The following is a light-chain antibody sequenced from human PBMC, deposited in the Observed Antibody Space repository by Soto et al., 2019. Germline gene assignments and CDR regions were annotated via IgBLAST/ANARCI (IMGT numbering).Light chain of an antibody. V-gene: IGLV1-44*01. CDR3: AAWDASLNGYV. J-gene: IGLJ1*01. CDR1: SSNIGSKT. CDR2: NSY. Sequence: QPVLTQPPSASGTPGQRVTISCSGSSSNIGSKTVNWYQQLPGTVPKLLIYNSYQRPSGVPDRFSGSKSGTSASLAISGLQCEDEADYYCAAWDASLNGYVFGAGTKVTVL.